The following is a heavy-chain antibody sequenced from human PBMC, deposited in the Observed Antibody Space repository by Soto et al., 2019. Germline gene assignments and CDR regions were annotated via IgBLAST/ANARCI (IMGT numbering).Heavy chain of an antibody. D-gene: IGHD3-9*01. J-gene: IGHJ6*02. CDR1: GYTFTSYY. Sequence: GASVKVSCKASGYTFTSYYMHWVRQAPGQGLEWMGIINPSGGSTNYAQKLQGRVTMTTDASTSTAYMELRSLRSDDTAVYYCAREVSDYDILTGYSTSHYYYYGMDVWGQGTTVTVSS. CDR3: AREVSDYDILTGYSTSHYYYYGMDV. V-gene: IGHV1-46*01. CDR2: INPSGGST.